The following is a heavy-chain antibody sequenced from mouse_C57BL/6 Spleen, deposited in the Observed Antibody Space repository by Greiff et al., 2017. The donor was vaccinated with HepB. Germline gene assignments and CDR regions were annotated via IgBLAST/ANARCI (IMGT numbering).Heavy chain of an antibody. D-gene: IGHD2-1*01. V-gene: IGHV1-55*01. CDR1: GYTFTSYW. J-gene: IGHJ2*01. CDR2: IYPGSGST. Sequence: VQLQQSGAELVKPGASVKMSCKASGYTFTSYWITWVKQRPGQGLEWIGDIYPGSGSTNYNEKFKSKATLTVDTSSSTAYMQLSSLTSEDSAVYYCARAIYYGNYKRDGGYYSDYWGQGTTLTVSS. CDR3: ARAIYYGNYKRDGGYYSDY.